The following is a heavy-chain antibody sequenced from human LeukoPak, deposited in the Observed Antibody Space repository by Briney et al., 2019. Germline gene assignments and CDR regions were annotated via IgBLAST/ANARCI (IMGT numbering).Heavy chain of an antibody. Sequence: ASVKVSCKASGYTFTGYYMHWVRQAPGQGLEWMGRINPNSGGTNYAQKFQGRVTMTRDTSISTAYMELSRLRSDDTAVYYCARDRSMEWLFDYWGQGTLVTVSS. V-gene: IGHV1-2*06. CDR3: ARDRSMEWLFDY. J-gene: IGHJ4*02. D-gene: IGHD3-3*01. CDR1: GYTFTGYY. CDR2: INPNSGGT.